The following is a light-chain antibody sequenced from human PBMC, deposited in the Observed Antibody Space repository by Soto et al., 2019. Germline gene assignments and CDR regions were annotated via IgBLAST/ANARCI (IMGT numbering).Light chain of an antibody. Sequence: EIVLTQSPGTLSLSPGERATLSCGASQSVNSNSLAWYQQKPGQAPRLLFYAASNRASGVPDRFSASGSGTDFTLPISRLEPEDFAVYHCQQYGSSPLTFGGGTKVEIK. J-gene: IGKJ4*01. V-gene: IGKV3-20*01. CDR2: AAS. CDR1: QSVNSNS. CDR3: QQYGSSPLT.